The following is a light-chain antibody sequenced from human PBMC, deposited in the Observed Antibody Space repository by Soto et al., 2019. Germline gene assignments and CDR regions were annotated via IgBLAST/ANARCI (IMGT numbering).Light chain of an antibody. CDR2: EDS. J-gene: IGLJ1*01. V-gene: IGLV2-23*01. Sequence: QSALTQPASVSGSPGQSITISCTGTSSDVGSYNLVSWYQQHPGKAPKLMIYEDSKRPSGVSDRFSGSKSGNTVSLTISGLQAEDEADYYCCSYAGSSTLYVFGTGTKLTVL. CDR1: SSDVGSYNL. CDR3: CSYAGSSTLYV.